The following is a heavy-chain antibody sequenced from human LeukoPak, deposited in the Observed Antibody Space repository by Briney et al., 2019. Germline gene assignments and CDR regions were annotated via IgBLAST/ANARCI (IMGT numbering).Heavy chain of an antibody. Sequence: GGSLRLSCAPSGFTFSSHWMTWVRQAPGKGPEWVASINKDEYAQYYEDSLKSRFTISRDNSKKTVYLQMNRLRAEDAAVYYGAKDRAYGDWTPPETFFDFWGQGTLVTVSS. V-gene: IGHV3-7*01. CDR3: AKDRAYGDWTPPETFFDF. CDR1: GFTFSSHW. D-gene: IGHD4-17*01. CDR2: INKDEYAQ. J-gene: IGHJ5*01.